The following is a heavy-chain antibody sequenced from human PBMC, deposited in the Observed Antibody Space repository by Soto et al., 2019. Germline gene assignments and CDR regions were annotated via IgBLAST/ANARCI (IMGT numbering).Heavy chain of an antibody. D-gene: IGHD2-2*01. CDR1: GGTFSSYA. CDR2: IIPIFGTA. V-gene: IGHV1-69*13. Sequence: ASVKVSCKASGGTFSSYAISWVRQAPGQGLEWMGGIIPIFGTANYAQKFQGRVTITANESTSTAYMELSSLRSEDTAVYYCARPGSPVPAAICWFVPWGQGTLVTVSS. CDR3: ARPGSPVPAAICWFVP. J-gene: IGHJ5*02.